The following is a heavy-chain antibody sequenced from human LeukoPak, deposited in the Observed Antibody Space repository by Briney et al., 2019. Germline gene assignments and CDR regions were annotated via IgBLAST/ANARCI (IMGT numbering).Heavy chain of an antibody. J-gene: IGHJ4*02. CDR1: GFTFSSYS. Sequence: TTGGSLRLSCAASGFTFSSYSMNWVRQAPGKGLEWVSSISSSSSYIYYADSVKGRFTISRDNAKNSLYLQMNSLRAEDTAVYYCARGSGSYFDYFDYWGQGTLVTVSS. D-gene: IGHD1-26*01. CDR3: ARGSGSYFDYFDY. V-gene: IGHV3-21*01. CDR2: ISSSSSYI.